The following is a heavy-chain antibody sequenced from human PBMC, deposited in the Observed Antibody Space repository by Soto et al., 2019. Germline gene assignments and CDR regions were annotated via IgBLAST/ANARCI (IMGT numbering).Heavy chain of an antibody. J-gene: IGHJ3*02. CDR3: ARDPLWSYLDI. CDR2: IYYSGST. D-gene: IGHD3-10*01. V-gene: IGHV4-31*03. Sequence: SETLSLTCTVSGGSISSGGYYWSWIRQHPGKGLEWIGYIYYSGSTYYNPSLKSRVTISVDTSKNQFSLKLSSVTAADTAVYYCARDPLWSYLDIWGQGTMVTVSS. CDR1: GGSISSGGYY.